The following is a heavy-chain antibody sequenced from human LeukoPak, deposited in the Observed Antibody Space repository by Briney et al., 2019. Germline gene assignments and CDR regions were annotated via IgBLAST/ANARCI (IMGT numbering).Heavy chain of an antibody. Sequence: PGGSLRLSCAASGFTFSNHWMHWVRQPPGKGLVWVSRINGDGSNTAYADSVKGRFTIYRDNAKNTLFLQMNSLRAEDTAVYYCTSDTVNTAVGIDYWGQGTLVTVSS. CDR1: GFTFSNHW. V-gene: IGHV3-74*01. D-gene: IGHD5-18*01. CDR2: INGDGSNT. CDR3: TSDTVNTAVGIDY. J-gene: IGHJ4*02.